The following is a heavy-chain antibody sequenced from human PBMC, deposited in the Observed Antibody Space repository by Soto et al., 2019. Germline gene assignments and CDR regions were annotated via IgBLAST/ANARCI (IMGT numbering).Heavy chain of an antibody. D-gene: IGHD5-12*01. J-gene: IGHJ4*02. CDR3: AGGYGYSGDLDY. V-gene: IGHV1-69*06. CDR2: IIPIFSTA. Sequence: QVQLVQSGAEVKRPASSVKVACKASGGTFGSYSIAWVRQAPGQGLEWMGYIIPIFSTANYAQKFQGRVTISADRSTSTTYMELISLTSEDTAVYYCAGGYGYSGDLDYWGQGTQVTVSS. CDR1: GGTFGSYS.